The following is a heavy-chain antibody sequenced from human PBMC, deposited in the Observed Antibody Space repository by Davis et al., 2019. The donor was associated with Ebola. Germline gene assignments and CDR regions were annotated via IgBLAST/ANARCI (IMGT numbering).Heavy chain of an antibody. D-gene: IGHD2/OR15-2a*01. CDR1: GGSISSSSYH. J-gene: IGHJ5*02. CDR3: ATQYSNGWFDP. V-gene: IGHV4-39*07. CDR2: INHGGGT. Sequence: SETLSLTCTVSGGSISSSSYHWSWIRQSPGKGLEWIGDINHGGGTNYDPSLKSRVTMSVDTSKNQFSLKLTSVTAADTAVYYCATQYSNGWFDPWGQGTLVTVSS.